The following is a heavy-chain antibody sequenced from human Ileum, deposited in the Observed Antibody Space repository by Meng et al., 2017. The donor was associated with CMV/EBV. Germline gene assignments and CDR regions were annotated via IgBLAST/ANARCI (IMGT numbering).Heavy chain of an antibody. J-gene: IGHJ4*02. V-gene: IGHV5-51*01. CDR2: IYPGDSDT. CDR1: GYSFTSYW. Sequence: GESLKISCKGSGYSFTSYWIGWVRQMPGKGLEWMGIIYPGDSDTRYSPSFQGQVTISADKSISTAYLQWSSLKASDTAMYYCARPSYWGKGAGFFDYWGQGTLVTVSS. CDR3: ARPSYWGKGAGFFDY. D-gene: IGHD3-16*01.